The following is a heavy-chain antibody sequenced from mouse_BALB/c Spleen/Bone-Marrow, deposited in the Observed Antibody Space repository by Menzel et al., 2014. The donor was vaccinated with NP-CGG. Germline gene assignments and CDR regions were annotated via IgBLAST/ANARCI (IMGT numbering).Heavy chain of an antibody. V-gene: IGHV14-3*02. D-gene: IGHD1-1*01. CDR2: IDPVYGNT. Sequence: EVQLQESGAELVKPGASVKLSCTASGFNIKDTYMHWVKQRPEQGLEWIGRIDPVYGNTKYDPKFQGKATITADTSSNTAYLQLSSLTSEDTAVYYCARYSYGSRGYYFDYWGQGTTLTVSS. J-gene: IGHJ2*01. CDR1: GFNIKDTY. CDR3: ARYSYGSRGYYFDY.